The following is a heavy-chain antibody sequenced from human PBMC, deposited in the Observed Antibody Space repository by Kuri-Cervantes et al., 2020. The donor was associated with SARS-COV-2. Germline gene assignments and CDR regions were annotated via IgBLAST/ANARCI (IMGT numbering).Heavy chain of an antibody. D-gene: IGHD1-26*01. CDR1: GYSISSGYY. J-gene: IGHJ3*02. Sequence: GSLRLSCAVSGYSISSGYYWGWIRQPPGKGLEWIGSIYHSGSTYYNPSLKSRVTISVDTSKNQFSLKLSSVTAADTAVYYCARVGREWDADAFDIWGQGTMVTDSS. V-gene: IGHV4-38-2*01. CDR2: IYHSGST. CDR3: ARVGREWDADAFDI.